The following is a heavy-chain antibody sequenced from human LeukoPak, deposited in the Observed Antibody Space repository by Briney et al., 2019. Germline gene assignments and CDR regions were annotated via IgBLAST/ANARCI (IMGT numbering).Heavy chain of an antibody. CDR2: INPSGGST. CDR1: GYTFTSYY. V-gene: IGHV1-46*01. D-gene: IGHD6-19*01. CDR3: ASGGAGKVSLAY. J-gene: IGHJ4*02. Sequence: ASVKVSCKASGYTFTSYYMHWVRQAPGQGLEWMGIINPSGGSTSYAQKFQGRVTMTKDTSTSTVYMELSSLRSEDTAVYYCASGGAGKVSLAYWGQGTLVTVSS.